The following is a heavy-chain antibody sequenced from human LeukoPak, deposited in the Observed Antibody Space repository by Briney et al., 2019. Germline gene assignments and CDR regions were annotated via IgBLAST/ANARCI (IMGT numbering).Heavy chain of an antibody. Sequence: SETLSLTCTASGDSINIYYWSWIRQPAGKGLERIGRIFTSGNTNYNPPLKSRLTLSVDKSKNQFSLKLNSVTAADTAMYYCATSTVTSQNSYHYIDVWGKGTTVTVSS. V-gene: IGHV4-4*07. CDR3: ATSTVTSQNSYHYIDV. CDR1: GDSINIYY. CDR2: IFTSGNT. D-gene: IGHD4-17*01. J-gene: IGHJ6*03.